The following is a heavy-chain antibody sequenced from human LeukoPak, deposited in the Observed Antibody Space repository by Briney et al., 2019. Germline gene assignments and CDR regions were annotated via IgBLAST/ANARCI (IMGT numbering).Heavy chain of an antibody. CDR1: GFIFNYYA. CDR3: GKDYLGAFCCLES. J-gene: IGHJ4*02. V-gene: IGHV3-64D*06. CDR2: IGTSGNT. Sequence: GGSLRLSCSASGFIFNYYALHWVRQAPGRGLEHVSVIGTSGNTFYTDSVKGRFIISRDNSKNMVHLQMNSLRPEDTGVYYCGKDYLGAFCCLESWGQGTLVVVSS. D-gene: IGHD2-15*01.